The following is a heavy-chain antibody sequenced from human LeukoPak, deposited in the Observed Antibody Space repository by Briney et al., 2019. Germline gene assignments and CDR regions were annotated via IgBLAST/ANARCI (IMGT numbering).Heavy chain of an antibody. J-gene: IGHJ3*02. CDR2: ISSSSSYI. CDR3: ASPALITMIVVGGAFDI. D-gene: IGHD3-22*01. CDR1: GFTLSTYT. V-gene: IGHV3-21*01. Sequence: GGSLRLSCAASGFTLSTYTMNWVRQAPGKGLEWVSSISSSSSYIYYADSVKGRFTISRDDAKNSLSLQMNSLRAEDTAVYYCASPALITMIVVGGAFDIWGQGTMVTVSS.